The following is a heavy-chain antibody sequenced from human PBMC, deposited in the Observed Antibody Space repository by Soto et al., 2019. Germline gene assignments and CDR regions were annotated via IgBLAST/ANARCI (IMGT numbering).Heavy chain of an antibody. V-gene: IGHV3-48*04. D-gene: IGHD2-15*01. Sequence: GGSLRLSCAASGFTFSSYSMNWVRQAPGKGLEWVSYISSSSTIYYADSVKGRFTISRDNAKKSLYLQMNNLRAEDTAVYYCARDKAIYFAWAPTPLPDYCGQXTLVTVSS. CDR2: ISSSSTI. CDR3: ARDKAIYFAWAPTPLPDY. J-gene: IGHJ4*02. CDR1: GFTFSSYS.